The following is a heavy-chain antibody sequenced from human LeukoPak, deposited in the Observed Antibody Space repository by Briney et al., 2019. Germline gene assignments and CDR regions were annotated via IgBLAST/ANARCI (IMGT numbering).Heavy chain of an antibody. D-gene: IGHD6-19*01. CDR3: ARPVDRGWYSLTD. V-gene: IGHV5-51*01. CDR1: GYIFTSYW. CDR2: IYPGDSDT. Sequence: GESLKISCKGSGYIFTSYWIGWVRQMPGKGLEWMGIIYPGDSDTRYSPSFQGQVTISADKSIGIAYLQWSSLKASDTAMYYCARPVDRGWYSLTDWGQGTLVTVSS. J-gene: IGHJ4*02.